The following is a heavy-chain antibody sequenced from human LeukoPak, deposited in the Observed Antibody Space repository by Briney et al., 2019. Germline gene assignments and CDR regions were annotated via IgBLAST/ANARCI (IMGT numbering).Heavy chain of an antibody. CDR2: ITASGGDT. CDR3: AKVFRDGYNYPFDY. V-gene: IGHV3-23*01. CDR1: GFMFSNYA. D-gene: IGHD5-24*01. Sequence: GGSLRLSCAASGFMFSNYAMSWVRQAPGKGLERVSAITASGGDTFSADSVKGRFTISRDNSKNTLYLQVNSLRAEDTAVYYRAKVFRDGYNYPFDYWGQETLVTVSS. J-gene: IGHJ4*02.